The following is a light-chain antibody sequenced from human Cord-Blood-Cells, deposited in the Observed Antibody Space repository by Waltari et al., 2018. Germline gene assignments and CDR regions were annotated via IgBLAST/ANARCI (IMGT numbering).Light chain of an antibody. J-gene: IGKJ3*01. V-gene: IGKV1-5*01. CDR2: DAS. CDR3: QQYNSYS. CDR1: QSISSW. Sequence: DIQMTQSTSTLSASVGDRVTITCRASQSISSWFAWYQQKPGKAPKLLIYDASSLESGVPSRFSGSGSGTEFTLTISSLQPDDFATYYCQQYNSYSFGPGTKVDIK.